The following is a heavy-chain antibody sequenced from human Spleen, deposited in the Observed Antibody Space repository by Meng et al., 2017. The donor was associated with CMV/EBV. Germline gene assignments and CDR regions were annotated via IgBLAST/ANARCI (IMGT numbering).Heavy chain of an antibody. J-gene: IGHJ6*02. CDR2: IGSGGDR. CDR3: AKGSSGSYFGGMDV. CDR1: GFNFRSHD. Sequence: GESLKISCAASGFNFRSHDMHWVRQTPGKGLEWVSSIGSGGDRYYAASVKGRFTISRENAKNSFSLQMNSLRVGDTAVYYCAKGSSGSYFGGMDVWGQGTTVTVSS. D-gene: IGHD1-26*01. V-gene: IGHV3-13*01.